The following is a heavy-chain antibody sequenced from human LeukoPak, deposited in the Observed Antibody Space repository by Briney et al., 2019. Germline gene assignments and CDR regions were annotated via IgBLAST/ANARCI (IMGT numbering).Heavy chain of an antibody. V-gene: IGHV4-39*07. CDR3: AGESGVAAGQVLDV. Sequence: SETLSLTCTVSGGSISSSSYYWGWIRQPPGKGLEWIGSIYYSGSTYYNPSLKSRVTISVDTSKNQFSLKLSSVTAADTAVYYCAGESGVAAGQVLDVWGKGTTVTVSS. CDR1: GGSISSSSYY. D-gene: IGHD6-13*01. CDR2: IYYSGST. J-gene: IGHJ6*04.